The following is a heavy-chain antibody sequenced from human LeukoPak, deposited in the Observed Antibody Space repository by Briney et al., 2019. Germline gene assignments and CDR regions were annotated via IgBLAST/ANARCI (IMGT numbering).Heavy chain of an antibody. CDR2: IKMDGSEK. CDR3: ARIGSTWYIFDF. CDR1: GFTFSTYW. J-gene: IGHJ4*02. V-gene: IGHV3-7*01. D-gene: IGHD6-13*01. Sequence: SGGSLRLSCAASGFTFSTYWMTWVRQAPGKGLERVANIKMDGSEKYYQDSVKGRFTISRDNAKNSVYLQMDSLRAEDTAVYYCARIGSTWYIFDFWGQGTLVTASS.